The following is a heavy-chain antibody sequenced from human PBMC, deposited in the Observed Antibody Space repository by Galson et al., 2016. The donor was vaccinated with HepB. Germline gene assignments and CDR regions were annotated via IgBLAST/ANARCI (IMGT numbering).Heavy chain of an antibody. D-gene: IGHD4-23*01. CDR2: IFPRSGAT. CDR1: GYGFSGYY. J-gene: IGHJ4*02. Sequence: SVKVSCKASGYGFSGYYMNRVRQAPGQGLEWMGCIFPRSGATNYAQKFQGRVTMTADTSASTVYMELSSLRSDDTAVYYCAGDGATVGTSPDYWGQGTLVTVSS. V-gene: IGHV1-2*02. CDR3: AGDGATVGTSPDY.